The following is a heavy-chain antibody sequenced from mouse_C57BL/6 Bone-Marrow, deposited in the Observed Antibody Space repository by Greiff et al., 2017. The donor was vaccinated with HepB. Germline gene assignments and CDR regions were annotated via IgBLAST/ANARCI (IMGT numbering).Heavy chain of an antibody. Sequence: EVQGVESGGGLVQPGGSLKLSCAASGFTFSDYYMYWVRQTPEKRLEWVAYISNGGGSTYYPDTVKGRFTISRDNAKNPLYLQMSRLKSEDTAMYYCARHEAGAMDYWGQGTSVTVSS. CDR1: GFTFSDYY. CDR3: ARHEAGAMDY. D-gene: IGHD6-1*01. CDR2: ISNGGGST. V-gene: IGHV5-12*01. J-gene: IGHJ4*01.